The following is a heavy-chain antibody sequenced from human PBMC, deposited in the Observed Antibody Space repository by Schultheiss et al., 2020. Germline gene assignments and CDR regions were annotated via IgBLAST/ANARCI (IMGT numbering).Heavy chain of an antibody. Sequence: SVKVSCKASGGTFSSYAISWVRQAPGQGLEWMGGIIPIFGTANYAQKFQGRVTITADESTSTAYMELSSLRSEDTAVYYCARAPPHPQYGSGTYSFYYYYGMDFWGQGTTVTVSS. CDR1: GGTFSSYA. D-gene: IGHD3-10*01. CDR3: ARAPPHPQYGSGTYSFYYYYGMDF. J-gene: IGHJ6*02. V-gene: IGHV1-69*13. CDR2: IIPIFGTA.